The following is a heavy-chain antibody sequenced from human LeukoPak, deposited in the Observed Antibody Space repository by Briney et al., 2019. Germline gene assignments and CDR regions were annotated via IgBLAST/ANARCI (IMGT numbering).Heavy chain of an antibody. D-gene: IGHD3-22*01. CDR3: AKSRTPVNYDSSNSNDMDV. CDR2: ISANGGGR. Sequence: GGSLRLSCEVSGFTFSSYVMNWVRQAPGKGLEWVSPISANGGGRYYADSVKGRFTITRDNSKNTMYLQMNSLRAEDTAVYYCAKSRTPVNYDSSNSNDMDVWGQGTMVTVSS. J-gene: IGHJ6*02. CDR1: GFTFSSYV. V-gene: IGHV3-23*01.